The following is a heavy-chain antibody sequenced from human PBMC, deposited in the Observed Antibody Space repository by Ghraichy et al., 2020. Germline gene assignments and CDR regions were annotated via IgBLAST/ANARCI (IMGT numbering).Heavy chain of an antibody. D-gene: IGHD3-3*01. CDR1: GFTFSSYA. CDR2: ISGSGGST. J-gene: IGHJ4*02. CDR3: AKDDTRRLRRITIFGVVTYFDY. Sequence: GGSLRLSCAASGFTFSSYAMSWVRQAPGKGLEWVSAISGSGGSTYYADSVKGRFTISRDNSKNTLYLQMNSLRAEDTAVYYCAKDDTRRLRRITIFGVVTYFDYWGQGTLVTVSS. V-gene: IGHV3-23*01.